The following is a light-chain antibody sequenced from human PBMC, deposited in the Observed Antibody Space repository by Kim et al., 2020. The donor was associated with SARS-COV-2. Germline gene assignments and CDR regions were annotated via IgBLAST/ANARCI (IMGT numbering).Light chain of an antibody. J-gene: IGLJ2*01. CDR1: SSDVGGYNY. V-gene: IGLV2-11*01. CDR3: CSYASNSFVL. Sequence: QSALTQPRSVSESPGQSVTISCTGSSSDVGGYNYVSWYQQHPTKAPKLIIYDVNRRPSGVPDRFSGSKSGNTASLTISGLQAEDEADYYCCSYASNSFVLFGGGTQLTVL. CDR2: DVN.